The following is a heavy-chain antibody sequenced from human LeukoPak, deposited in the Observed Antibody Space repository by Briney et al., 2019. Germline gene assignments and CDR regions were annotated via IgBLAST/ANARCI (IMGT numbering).Heavy chain of an antibody. D-gene: IGHD6-13*01. CDR1: GGSFSGYY. V-gene: IGHV4-34*01. CDR2: INHSGST. CDR3: ARADNKGYREIDY. J-gene: IGHJ4*02. Sequence: SETLSLTCAVYGGSFSGYYWSWIRQPPGKGLGWIGEINHSGSTNYNPSLKSRVTISVDTSKNQFSLKLSSVTAADTAVYYCARADNKGYREIDYWGQGTLVTVSS.